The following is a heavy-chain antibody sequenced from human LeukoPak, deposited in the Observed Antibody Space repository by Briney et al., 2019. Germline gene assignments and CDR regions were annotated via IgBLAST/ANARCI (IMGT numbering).Heavy chain of an antibody. Sequence: SETLSLTCSVSGYSISSGYYWGWIRQPPGKGLEWIGNIFHTGSTYCNPSVKSRVTISVDTSKNQFSLKLSSVTAADTAVYYCARGDSGPDNWGQGTLVTVSS. V-gene: IGHV4-38-2*02. J-gene: IGHJ4*02. CDR2: IFHTGST. D-gene: IGHD5-12*01. CDR1: GYSISSGYY. CDR3: ARGDSGPDN.